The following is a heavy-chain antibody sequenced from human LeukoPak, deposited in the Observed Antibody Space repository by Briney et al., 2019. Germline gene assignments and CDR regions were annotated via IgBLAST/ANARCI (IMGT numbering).Heavy chain of an antibody. Sequence: SVKVSCKASGGTFSSYAISWVRQAPGQGLEWMGGIIPIFGTANYAQKFQGRVTITADKSTITAYMELSSMRSEDTAVYYCARDLSQRYSYGTDYFDYWGQGTLVTVSS. D-gene: IGHD5-18*01. J-gene: IGHJ4*02. CDR3: ARDLSQRYSYGTDYFDY. CDR1: GGTFSSYA. V-gene: IGHV1-69*06. CDR2: IIPIFGTA.